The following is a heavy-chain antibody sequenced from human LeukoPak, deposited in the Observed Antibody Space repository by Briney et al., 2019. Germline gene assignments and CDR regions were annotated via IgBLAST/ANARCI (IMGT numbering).Heavy chain of an antibody. V-gene: IGHV1-18*01. CDR2: ISAYNGNT. CDR1: GYTFTSYG. D-gene: IGHD2-2*01. CDR3: ARYCSSTSCYRGAYYYGMDV. J-gene: IGHJ6*02. Sequence: GASVKVSCKASGYTFTSYGISWVRQAPGQGLEWMGWISAYNGNTNYAQKLQGRVTMTTDTSTSTAYMELRSLRSDDTAVYYCARYCSSTSCYRGAYYYGMDVWGQGTTVTVSS.